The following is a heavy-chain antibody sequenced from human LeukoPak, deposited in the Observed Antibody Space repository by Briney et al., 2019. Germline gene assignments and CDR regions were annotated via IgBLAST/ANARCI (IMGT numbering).Heavy chain of an antibody. D-gene: IGHD3-22*01. V-gene: IGHV1-18*01. CDR3: AREVGDDSSGYIFDY. CDR2: ISAYNGNT. J-gene: IGHJ4*02. Sequence: ASVKVSCKASGYTFTSYGISWVRQAPGQGLEWMGWISAYNGNTNYAQKLQGRVTMTTDTSTSTAYMELRSLRSDDTAVYYCAREVGDDSSGYIFDYWGQGTLVTVSS. CDR1: GYTFTSYG.